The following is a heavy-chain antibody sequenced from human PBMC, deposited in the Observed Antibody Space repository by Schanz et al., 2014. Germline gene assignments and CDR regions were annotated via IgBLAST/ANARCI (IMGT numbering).Heavy chain of an antibody. CDR2: ISFDGRNT. Sequence: QVQLVESGGGVVQPGRSLRLSCAASGITLSGYGLHWVRQAPGKGLEWVGFISFDGRNTGYAHSVKGRFTISRDNSENTVNLQMNSLRAEDTAVYYCAKEKEEVAADGSFFDYWGQGTLXTVSS. J-gene: IGHJ4*02. V-gene: IGHV3-30*18. D-gene: IGHD6-13*01. CDR3: AKEKEEVAADGSFFDY. CDR1: GITLSGYG.